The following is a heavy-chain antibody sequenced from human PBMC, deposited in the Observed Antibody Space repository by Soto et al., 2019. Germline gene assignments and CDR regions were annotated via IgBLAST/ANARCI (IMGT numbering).Heavy chain of an antibody. CDR1: GGSVSGGSYY. CDR3: VREANYYDSSGYWDDY. D-gene: IGHD3-22*01. V-gene: IGHV4-61*01. CDR2: IYSSGGS. Sequence: QVQLQESGPGLVKPSETLSLTCTVSGGSVSGGSYYWSWLRQPPGNGMEWIGYIYSSGGSNYSPSLKSRVTISVDTSKNQFTLKLRSVTAADTAVYYCVREANYYDSSGYWDDYWGQGTLVTVSS. J-gene: IGHJ4*02.